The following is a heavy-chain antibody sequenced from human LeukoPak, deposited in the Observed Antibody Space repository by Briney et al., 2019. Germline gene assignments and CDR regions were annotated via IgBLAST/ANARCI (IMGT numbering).Heavy chain of an antibody. D-gene: IGHD2-2*01. V-gene: IGHV3-23*01. J-gene: IGHJ4*02. Sequence: ETLSLTCTVSGGSISTYYRSWIRQPPGKGLEWVSAISGSGGSTYYADSVKGRFTISRDNSKNTLYLQMNSLRAEDTAVYYCAKVPILKYQLLFPDYWGQGTLVTVSS. CDR2: ISGSGGST. CDR3: AKVPILKYQLLFPDY. CDR1: GGSISTYY.